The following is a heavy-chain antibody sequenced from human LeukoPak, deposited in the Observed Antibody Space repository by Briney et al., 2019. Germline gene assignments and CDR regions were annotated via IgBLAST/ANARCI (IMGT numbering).Heavy chain of an antibody. D-gene: IGHD6-19*01. CDR1: GFTVSSNY. CDR2: IYSGGST. CDR3: ATERVDKYSSGYFDY. J-gene: IGHJ4*02. V-gene: IGHV3-66*01. Sequence: PGGSLRLSCAASGFTVSSNYMSWVRQAPGKGLEWVSVIYSGGSTYYADSVKGRFTISRDNSKSTLYLQMNSLRAEDTAVYYCATERVDKYSSGYFDYWGQGTLVTVSS.